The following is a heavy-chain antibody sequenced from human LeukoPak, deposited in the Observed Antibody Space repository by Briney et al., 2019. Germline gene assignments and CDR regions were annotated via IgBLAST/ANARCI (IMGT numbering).Heavy chain of an antibody. V-gene: IGHV1-2*02. Sequence: ASVKVSCKASGYTFTGYYMHWVRQAPGQGLEWMGWINPNSGGTNYAQKFQGRVTMTRDTSISTAYMELRSLRSDDTAVYYCARALGKEYFDYWGQGTLVTVSS. J-gene: IGHJ4*02. CDR3: ARALGKEYFDY. CDR2: INPNSGGT. CDR1: GYTFTGYY. D-gene: IGHD1-26*01.